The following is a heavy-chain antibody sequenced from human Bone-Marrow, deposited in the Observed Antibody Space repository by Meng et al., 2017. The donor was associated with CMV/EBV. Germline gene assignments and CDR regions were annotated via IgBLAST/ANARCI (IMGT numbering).Heavy chain of an antibody. CDR3: ARHGDIVVVPAAIGAGAYYYGMDV. D-gene: IGHD2-2*02. CDR2: IYPGDSDT. J-gene: IGHJ6*02. CDR1: GYSFTSYW. V-gene: IGHV5-51*01. Sequence: GESLKISCKGSGYSFTSYWIGWVRQMPGKGLEWMGIIYPGDSDTRYSPSFQGQVTISADKSISTAYLQWSSLKASDTAMYYCARHGDIVVVPAAIGAGAYYYGMDVWGQGTMVTVSS.